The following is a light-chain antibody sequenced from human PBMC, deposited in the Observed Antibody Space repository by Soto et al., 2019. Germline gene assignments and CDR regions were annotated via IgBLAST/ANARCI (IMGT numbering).Light chain of an antibody. CDR2: STS. V-gene: IGLV7-43*01. CDR1: TGAVTSGYY. J-gene: IGLJ3*02. CDR3: LLYYGGAQGV. Sequence: QAVVTQEPSLTVSPGGTVTLTCASSTGAVTSGYYPNWFQQKPGQAPRALSYSTSNKHSWTPARFSGSLLGGKAALTLSGVQPEDEAEYYFLLYYGGAQGVFGGGTKLTVL.